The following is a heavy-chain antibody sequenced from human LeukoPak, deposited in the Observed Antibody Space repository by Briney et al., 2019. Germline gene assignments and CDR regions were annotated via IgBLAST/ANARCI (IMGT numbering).Heavy chain of an antibody. Sequence: SETLSLTCTVSDGSISRYYWSWIRQPPGKGLEWIGYIYYSGSTNSSPSLKSRVTIALDTSKNQFSLKLRSVTAADTAVYYCARYGYSYAFDYWGQGTLVTVSS. J-gene: IGHJ4*02. CDR1: DGSISRYY. V-gene: IGHV4-59*01. CDR3: ARYGYSYAFDY. CDR2: IYYSGST. D-gene: IGHD5-18*01.